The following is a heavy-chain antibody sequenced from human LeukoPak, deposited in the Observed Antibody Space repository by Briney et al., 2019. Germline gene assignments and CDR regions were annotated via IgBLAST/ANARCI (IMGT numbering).Heavy chain of an antibody. D-gene: IGHD3-22*01. CDR2: INHSGST. CDR1: GGSFSGYY. J-gene: IGHJ6*03. CDR3: ARRYYDSSGSRRVHYYYYYYMDV. Sequence: PSETLSLTCAVYGGSFSGYYWSWIRQPPGKGLEWIGEINHSGSTNYNPSLKSRVTISVDTSKNQFSLKLSSVTAADTAVYYCARRYYDSSGSRRVHYYYYYYMDVWGKGTTVTVSS. V-gene: IGHV4-34*01.